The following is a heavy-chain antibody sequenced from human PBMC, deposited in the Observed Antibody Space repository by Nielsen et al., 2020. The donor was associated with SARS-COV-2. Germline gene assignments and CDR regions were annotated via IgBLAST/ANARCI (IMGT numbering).Heavy chain of an antibody. V-gene: IGHV3-30*18. Sequence: GGSLRLSCAASGFTFSSYGMHWVRQAPGKGLEWVAVISYDGSNKYYADSVKGRFTISRDNSKNTLYLQMNSLRAEDTAAYYCAKIMYGDNWYGGPFDYWGQGTLVTVPS. D-gene: IGHD3-10*01. CDR2: ISYDGSNK. J-gene: IGHJ4*02. CDR1: GFTFSSYG. CDR3: AKIMYGDNWYGGPFDY.